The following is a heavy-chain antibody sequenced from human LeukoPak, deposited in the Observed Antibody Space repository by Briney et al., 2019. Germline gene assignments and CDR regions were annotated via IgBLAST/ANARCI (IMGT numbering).Heavy chain of an antibody. CDR2: ISAYNGNT. Sequence: ASVKVSCKASGYTFTSYGISWVRQAPGQGLEWMGWISAYNGNTNYAQKPQGRVTMTTDTSTSTAYMELRSLRSDDTAVHYCARDHELYSSGWYPNPDDAFDIWGQGTMVTVSS. CDR1: GYTFTSYG. D-gene: IGHD6-19*01. V-gene: IGHV1-18*01. CDR3: ARDHELYSSGWYPNPDDAFDI. J-gene: IGHJ3*02.